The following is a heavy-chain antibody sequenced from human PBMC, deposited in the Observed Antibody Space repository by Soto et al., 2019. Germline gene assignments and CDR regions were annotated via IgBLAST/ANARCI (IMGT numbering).Heavy chain of an antibody. CDR3: ARVGERGIAAAGMVSRGTWFDY. CDR1: GYTFTGYY. CDR2: INPNSGGT. J-gene: IGHJ4*02. V-gene: IGHV1-2*04. D-gene: IGHD6-13*01. Sequence: ASVKVSCKASGYTFTGYYMHWVRQAPGQGLEWMGWINPNSGGTNYAQKFKGWVTMTRDTSISTAYMELSRLRSDDTAVYYCARVGERGIAAAGMVSRGTWFDYWGQGTLVTVSS.